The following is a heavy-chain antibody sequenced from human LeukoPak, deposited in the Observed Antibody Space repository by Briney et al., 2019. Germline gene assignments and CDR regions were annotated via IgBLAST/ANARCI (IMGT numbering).Heavy chain of an antibody. J-gene: IGHJ4*02. V-gene: IGHV1-18*01. Sequence: ASVKVSCKASGYTFTSYGISWVRQAPGQGLEWMGWTSAHNDDTNYAETLQGRLTMTTDISTSTAYMELTSLRSDDTAVYYCARDWDSRNDYFDPWGQGTLVIISS. D-gene: IGHD1-1*01. CDR2: TSAHNDDT. CDR1: GYTFTSYG. CDR3: ARDWDSRNDYFDP.